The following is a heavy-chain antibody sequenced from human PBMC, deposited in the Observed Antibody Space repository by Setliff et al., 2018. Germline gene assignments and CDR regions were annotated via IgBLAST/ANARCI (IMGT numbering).Heavy chain of an antibody. V-gene: IGHV3-11*04. Sequence: GSLRLSCAASGFTFSDYYMSWIRQAPGKGLEWVSYISSSGSTIYYADSVKGRFTISRDNAKNSLHLQMNSLRAEDTAVYYCARGTSYGSRSDYLDAWGQGTLVTVSS. CDR3: ARGTSYGSRSDYLDA. CDR1: GFTFSDYY. D-gene: IGHD3-10*01. J-gene: IGHJ4*02. CDR2: ISSSGSTI.